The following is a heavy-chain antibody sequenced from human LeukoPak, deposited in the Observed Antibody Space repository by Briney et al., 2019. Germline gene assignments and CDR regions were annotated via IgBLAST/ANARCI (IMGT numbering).Heavy chain of an antibody. D-gene: IGHD6-19*01. J-gene: IGHJ4*02. V-gene: IGHV1-69*13. CDR2: IIPIFGTA. CDR3: AMYGQWLVRGFDY. Sequence: SVKVSCKASGGTFISYAISWVRQAPGQGLEWMGGIIPIFGTANYAQKFQGRVTITADESTSTAYMELSSLRSEDTAVYYCAMYGQWLVRGFDYWGQGALVTVSS. CDR1: GGTFISYA.